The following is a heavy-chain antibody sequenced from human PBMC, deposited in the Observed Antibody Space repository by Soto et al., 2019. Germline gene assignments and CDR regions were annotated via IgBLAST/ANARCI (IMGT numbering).Heavy chain of an antibody. D-gene: IGHD2-21*02. CDR2: IYYSGST. CDR1: GGSISSYY. CDR3: ARHGKAYWGGDCYRRWFDP. Sequence: SETLSLTCTVAGGSISSYYWSWIRKPTGKGLEWIGYIYYSGSTNYNPSLKSRVTISVDTSKNQFSLKLSSVTAADTAVYYCARHGKAYWGGDCYRRWFDPWGQGTLVTVSS. J-gene: IGHJ5*02. V-gene: IGHV4-59*08.